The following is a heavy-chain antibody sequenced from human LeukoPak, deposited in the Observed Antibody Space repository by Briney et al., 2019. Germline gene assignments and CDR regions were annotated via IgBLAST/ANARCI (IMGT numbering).Heavy chain of an antibody. CDR2: ISSSSSTI. V-gene: IGHV3-48*04. CDR3: ARDRPHTSGLIVADY. CDR1: GFTFSSYS. D-gene: IGHD3-22*01. J-gene: IGHJ4*02. Sequence: GGSLRLSCAASGFTFSSYSMNWVRQAPGKGLEWVSYISSSSSTIYYADSVKGRFTISRDNAKNSLYLQMNSLRAEDTAVYYCARDRPHTSGLIVADYWGQGTLVTVSS.